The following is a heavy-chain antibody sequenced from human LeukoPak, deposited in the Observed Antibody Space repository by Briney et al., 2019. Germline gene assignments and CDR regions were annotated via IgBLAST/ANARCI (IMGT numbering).Heavy chain of an antibody. D-gene: IGHD5-24*01. CDR1: GGTFSSYA. J-gene: IGHJ4*02. CDR2: IIPIFGTA. Sequence: SVKVSCKASGGTFSSYAISWVRQAPGQGLEWMGGIIPIFGTANYAQKFQGRVTMTIDTSSSTAYMELRSLRSDDTAVYYCARSRDGYSPNDYWGQGSLVTVSS. V-gene: IGHV1-69*05. CDR3: ARSRDGYSPNDY.